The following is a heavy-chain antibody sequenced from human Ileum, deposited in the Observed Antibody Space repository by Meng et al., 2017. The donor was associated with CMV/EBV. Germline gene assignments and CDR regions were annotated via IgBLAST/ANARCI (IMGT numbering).Heavy chain of an antibody. D-gene: IGHD1-26*01. J-gene: IGHJ5*02. CDR3: VRRGRGSEP. CDR2: INHKGNT. Sequence: QVQLKQWGAGLLKPSETLSLTCPVYGGSFIDYFWTWIRQSPGKGLEWIGEINHKGNTKYNPSLKSRVTISKDTSKKQFSLRMTSVTAADTAIYYCVRRGRGSEPWGQGTLVTVSS. V-gene: IGHV4-34*02. CDR1: GGSFIDYF.